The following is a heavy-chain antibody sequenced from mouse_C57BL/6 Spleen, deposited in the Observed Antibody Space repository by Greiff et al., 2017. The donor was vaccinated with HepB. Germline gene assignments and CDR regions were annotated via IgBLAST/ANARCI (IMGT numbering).Heavy chain of an antibody. V-gene: IGHV1-26*01. D-gene: IGHD2-12*01. CDR1: GYTFTDYY. Sequence: EVQLQQSGPELVKPGASVKISCKASGYTFTDYYMNWVKQSHGKSLEWIGDINPNNGGTSYNQKFKGKATLTVDKSSSTAYMELRSLTSEDSAVYYCAPLLSFAYWGQGTLVTVSA. CDR2: INPNNGGT. CDR3: APLLSFAY. J-gene: IGHJ3*01.